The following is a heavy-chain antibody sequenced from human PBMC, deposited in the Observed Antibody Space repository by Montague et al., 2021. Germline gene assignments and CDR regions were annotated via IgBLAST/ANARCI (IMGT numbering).Heavy chain of an antibody. CDR3: ARERDRYYYMDI. Sequence: SETLSLTCTVSRSLINSDYYWGWILQPPGKGLEWMVSVSHGGSTSYNPSLNNRVTISLDTSNNHFSLKLSSVTAADKAMYYCARERDRYYYMDIWGKGTTITVSS. CDR2: VSHGGST. V-gene: IGHV4-38-2*02. CDR1: RSLINSDYY. J-gene: IGHJ6*03.